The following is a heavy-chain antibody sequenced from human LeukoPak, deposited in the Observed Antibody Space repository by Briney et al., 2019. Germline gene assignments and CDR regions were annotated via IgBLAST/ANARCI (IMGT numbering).Heavy chain of an antibody. CDR1: GYTFTSYG. CDR3: ARVNCSSTSCRSKFLDY. CDR2: MNPNSGNT. J-gene: IGHJ4*02. V-gene: IGHV1-8*02. Sequence: GASVKVSCKASGYTFTSYGISWVRQATGQGLEWMGWMNPNSGNTGYAQKFQGRVTMTRNTSISTAYMELSSLRSEDTAVYYCARVNCSSTSCRSKFLDYWGQGTLVTVSS. D-gene: IGHD2-2*01.